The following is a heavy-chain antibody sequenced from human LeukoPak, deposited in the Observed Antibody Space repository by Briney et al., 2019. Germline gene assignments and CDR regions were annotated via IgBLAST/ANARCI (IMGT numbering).Heavy chain of an antibody. D-gene: IGHD3-10*01. CDR3: ARVKWFGDRRYYFDY. Sequence: PGGSLRLSCAASGFTFDDYGMSWVRQAPGKGLEWVSGINWNGGSTGYADSVKGRFTISRDNAKNSLYLQMNSLRAEDTALYYCARVKWFGDRRYYFDYWGQGTLVTVSS. J-gene: IGHJ4*02. V-gene: IGHV3-20*04. CDR1: GFTFDDYG. CDR2: INWNGGST.